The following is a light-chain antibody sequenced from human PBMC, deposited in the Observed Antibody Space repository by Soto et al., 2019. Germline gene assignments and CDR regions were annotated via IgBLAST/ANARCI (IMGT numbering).Light chain of an antibody. CDR2: DAS. V-gene: IGKV1-5*01. CDR1: QSISSW. J-gene: IGKJ1*01. CDR3: QQYNTYSRT. Sequence: DIQMTQYPSTLSASVGDRVTITCRASQSISSWLAWYQQKPGKAPKLLIYDASSLESGVPSRFSGSGSGTDFTLTISGLQPNDFATYYCQQYNTYSRTFGQGTKVDI.